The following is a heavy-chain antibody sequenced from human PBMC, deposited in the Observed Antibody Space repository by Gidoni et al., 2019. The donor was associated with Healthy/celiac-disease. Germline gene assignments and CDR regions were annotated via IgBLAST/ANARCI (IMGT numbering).Heavy chain of an antibody. CDR1: VVTFSSYG. J-gene: IGHJ4*02. CDR3: AKGEYSSGWYSGFDY. Sequence: QVQLVESGGGVVQPGSSLRLSCAASVVTFSSYGMHWVRQAPGKGLEWVAVISYDGSNKYYADSVKGRFTISRDNSKTTLYLQMNSLRAEDTAVYYCAKGEYSSGWYSGFDYWGQGTLVTVSS. CDR2: ISYDGSNK. D-gene: IGHD6-19*01. V-gene: IGHV3-30*18.